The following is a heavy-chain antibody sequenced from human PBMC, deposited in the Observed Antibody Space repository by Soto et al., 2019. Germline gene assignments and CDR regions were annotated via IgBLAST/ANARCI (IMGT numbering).Heavy chain of an antibody. V-gene: IGHV3-23*01. CDR1: GFTFSSYA. CDR3: AKDRRYYYDSSGYYTQYYFDY. D-gene: IGHD3-22*01. J-gene: IGHJ4*02. CDR2: ISGSGGST. Sequence: PGGSLRLSCAASGFTFSSYAMSWVRQAPGKGLEWVSAISGSGGSTYYADSVKGRFTISRDNSKNTLYLQMNSLRAEDTAVYYCAKDRRYYYDSSGYYTQYYFDYWGQGTLVTVSS.